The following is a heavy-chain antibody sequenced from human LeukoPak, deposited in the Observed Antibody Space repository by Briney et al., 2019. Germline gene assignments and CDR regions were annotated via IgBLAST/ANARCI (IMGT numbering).Heavy chain of an antibody. CDR3: ARNYNGMSN. J-gene: IGHJ4*02. CDR1: GFTFGDYA. V-gene: IGHV3-74*01. CDR2: INNDGRSA. D-gene: IGHD1-26*01. Sequence: GGSLRLSCTASGFTFGDYAMSWVRQAPGKGLVWVSYINNDGRSATYADSVKGRFTISRDNAKNTLYLQMNSLKAEDSAMYYCARNYNGMSNWGQGTLVIVSS.